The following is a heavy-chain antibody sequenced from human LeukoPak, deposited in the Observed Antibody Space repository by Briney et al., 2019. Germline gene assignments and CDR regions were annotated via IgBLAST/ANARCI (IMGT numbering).Heavy chain of an antibody. V-gene: IGHV3-23*01. Sequence: GGSLRLSCAASGFTFSSYAMSWVRQAPGKGLEWVSAISGSGGSTYYADSVKGRFTISRDNSKNTLYLQMSSLRAEDTAVYYCAKAPRVSYYYYMDVWGKGTTVTVSS. CDR2: ISGSGGST. D-gene: IGHD6-13*01. CDR1: GFTFSSYA. CDR3: AKAPRVSYYYYMDV. J-gene: IGHJ6*03.